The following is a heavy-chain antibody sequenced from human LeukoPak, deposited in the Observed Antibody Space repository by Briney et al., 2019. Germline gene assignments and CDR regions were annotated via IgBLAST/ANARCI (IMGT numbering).Heavy chain of an antibody. CDR3: ARGQGGSSYYDFWSGTYYYYYYMDV. D-gene: IGHD3-3*01. CDR2: MNPNSGNT. Sequence: ASVKVSCKASGYTFTSYGINWVRQATGQGLEWMGWMNPNSGNTGYAQKFQGRVTITRNTSISTAYMELSSLRSEDTAVYYCARGQGGSSYYDFWSGTYYYYYYMDVWGKGTTVTVSS. CDR1: GYTFTSYG. J-gene: IGHJ6*03. V-gene: IGHV1-8*03.